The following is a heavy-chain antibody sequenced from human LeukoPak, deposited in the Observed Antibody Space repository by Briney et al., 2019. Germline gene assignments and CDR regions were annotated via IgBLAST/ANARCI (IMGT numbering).Heavy chain of an antibody. CDR1: GYTFTRYH. V-gene: IGHV1-46*01. D-gene: IGHD3-3*01. CDR3: AREAIFGVVREYYFDL. Sequence: ASAKVSCKASGYTFTRYHIHWVRQAPGQGLEWMGVINPSGGSATYAQKFQGRVTLTRDTSTTTVYMEVNSLRSDDTAVYYCAREAIFGVVREYYFDLWGQGTLVTVSS. CDR2: INPSGGSA. J-gene: IGHJ4*02.